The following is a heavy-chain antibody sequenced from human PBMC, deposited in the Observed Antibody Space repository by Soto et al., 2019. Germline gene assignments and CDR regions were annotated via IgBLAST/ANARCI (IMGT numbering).Heavy chain of an antibody. V-gene: IGHV1-3*05. J-gene: IGHJ4*02. CDR3: ARSIVVVTALDY. CDR1: GYTFTSYA. D-gene: IGHD2-21*02. Sequence: QVQLVQSGAEEKKPGASVKVSCKASGYTFTSYAMHWVRQAPGQRLESMGWINAGNGNTKYSQKFQGRVTITRDTSASTAYMDLSSLRSEDTAVYYCARSIVVVTALDYWGQGTLVTVSS. CDR2: INAGNGNT.